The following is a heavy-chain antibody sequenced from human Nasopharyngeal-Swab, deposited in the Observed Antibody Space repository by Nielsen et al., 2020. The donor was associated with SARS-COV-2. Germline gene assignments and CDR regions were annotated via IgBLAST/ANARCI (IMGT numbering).Heavy chain of an antibody. V-gene: IGHV5-51*01. Sequence: GESLNISCKGPGYSSTSYWIGWVRQMPGKGLEWMGIIYPGDSDTRYSPSFQGQVTISDDKSISTAYLQRSSQKASDTAMYSCARRGSYGGNYYFDYWGQGTLVTVSS. J-gene: IGHJ4*02. D-gene: IGHD4-23*01. CDR2: IYPGDSDT. CDR3: ARRGSYGGNYYFDY. CDR1: GYSSTSYW.